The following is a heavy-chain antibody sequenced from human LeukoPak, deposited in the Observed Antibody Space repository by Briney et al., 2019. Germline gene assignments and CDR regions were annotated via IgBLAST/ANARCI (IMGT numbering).Heavy chain of an antibody. CDR3: AKGPIVLMVYAIPGPFDY. V-gene: IGHV3-9*01. J-gene: IGHJ4*02. Sequence: PGRSLRLSCAASGFTFDDYAMHWVRQAPGKGLEWVSGISWISGSIGYADSVKGRFTISRDNAKNSLYLQMNSLRAEDTALYYCAKGPIVLMVYAIPGPFDYWGQGTLVTVSS. D-gene: IGHD2-8*01. CDR2: ISWISGSI. CDR1: GFTFDDYA.